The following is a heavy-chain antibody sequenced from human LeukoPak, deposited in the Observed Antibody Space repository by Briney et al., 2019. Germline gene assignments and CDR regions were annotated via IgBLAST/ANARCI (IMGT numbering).Heavy chain of an antibody. D-gene: IGHD1-26*01. CDR1: GGSISSYY. J-gene: IGHJ4*02. CDR3: RLGSYPFDY. CDR2: IYYSGST. Sequence: SETLSLTCTVSGGSISSYYWSWIRQPPGKGLEWIGSIYYSGSTYYNPSHKSRVTISVDTSKNQFSLKLSSVTAADTAVYYCRLGSYPFDYWGQGTLVTVSS. V-gene: IGHV4-39*07.